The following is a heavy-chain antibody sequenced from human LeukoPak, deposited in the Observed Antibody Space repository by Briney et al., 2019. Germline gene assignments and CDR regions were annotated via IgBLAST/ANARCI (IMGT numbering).Heavy chain of an antibody. D-gene: IGHD2-2*01. CDR3: ARGTHRAAMYYFDY. Sequence: VGSLRLSCAASGFTFSRYSMNWVRQAPGKGLEWGSSISSSSSYIYYADSVKGRFTISRDNAMNSLYLQMDSLRAEDTAVYYCARGTHRAAMYYFDYCGQGTLVTVSS. CDR2: ISSSSSYI. V-gene: IGHV3-21*01. CDR1: GFTFSRYS. J-gene: IGHJ4*02.